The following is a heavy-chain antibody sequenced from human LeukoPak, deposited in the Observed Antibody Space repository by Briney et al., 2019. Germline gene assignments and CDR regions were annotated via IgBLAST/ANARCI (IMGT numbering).Heavy chain of an antibody. Sequence: GGSLRLSCAASGFTFSNYGMHWVRQAPGKGLEWVAVIWYDGSTEYYADSVKGRFTISRDNSKNTLYLQMNSLRAEDTAVFYCAKPRGEEWLVGLYDAFDIWGQGTMVTVSS. D-gene: IGHD6-19*01. V-gene: IGHV3-33*06. CDR3: AKPRGEEWLVGLYDAFDI. CDR1: GFTFSNYG. CDR2: IWYDGSTE. J-gene: IGHJ3*02.